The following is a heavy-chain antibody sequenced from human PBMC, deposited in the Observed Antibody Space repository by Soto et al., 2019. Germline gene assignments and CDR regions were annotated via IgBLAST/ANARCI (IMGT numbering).Heavy chain of an antibody. CDR1: GFTFSSYW. J-gene: IGHJ4*02. D-gene: IGHD3-22*01. CDR3: ASADSGYLFGIFDY. CDR2: IKKDGSEK. Sequence: EVQLVESGGGLVQPGGSLRLSCAASGFTFSSYWMSWVRQAPGKGLEWVANIKKDGSEKNYVDSVKGRFTISRDNAKNSVYLKMNSLRAEDTAVYYCASADSGYLFGIFDYWGQGTLVTVSS. V-gene: IGHV3-7*03.